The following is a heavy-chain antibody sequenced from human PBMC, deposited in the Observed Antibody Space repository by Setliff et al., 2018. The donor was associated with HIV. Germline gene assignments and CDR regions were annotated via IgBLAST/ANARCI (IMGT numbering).Heavy chain of an antibody. CDR1: GGSMTRNY. CDR3: ARVRGDNFWSGSYSLPASDAFDV. J-gene: IGHJ3*01. V-gene: IGHV4-59*01. D-gene: IGHD3-3*01. CDR2: IYYSGTT. Sequence: PSETLSLTCSVSGGSMTRNYWSWIRQPPGKGLEWIGYIYYSGTTNYNPPLKSRVTFSVDMSKTQVSLKLTSVTAADTAMYFCARVRGDNFWSGSYSLPASDAFDVWGQGTMVTVSS.